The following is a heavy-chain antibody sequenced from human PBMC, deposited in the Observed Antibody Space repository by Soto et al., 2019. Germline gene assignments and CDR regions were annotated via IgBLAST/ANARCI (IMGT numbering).Heavy chain of an antibody. V-gene: IGHV4-39*01. CDR2: IYYSGST. CDR3: ARHRRGYSYGYQRNDYFDY. D-gene: IGHD5-18*01. Sequence: QLQLQESGPGLVKPSETLSLTCTVSGGSISSSSYYWGWIRQPPGKGLEWIGSIYYSGSTYYNPSLKSRVTISVDTSKNQFSLKLSSVTAADTAVYYCARHRRGYSYGYQRNDYFDYWGQGTLVTVSS. J-gene: IGHJ4*02. CDR1: GGSISSSSYY.